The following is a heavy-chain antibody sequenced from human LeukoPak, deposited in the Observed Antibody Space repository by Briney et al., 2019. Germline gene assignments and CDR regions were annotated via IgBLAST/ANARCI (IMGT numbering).Heavy chain of an antibody. V-gene: IGHV3-23*01. CDR3: AKRKNSPGYSSLDQ. D-gene: IGHD2-15*01. Sequence: GGSLRLSCVASGFTFSSFALDWVRQAPGRGLEWISDVSRTGSTKYYADSVKGRFTVSRDNSKNTVYLQMNSLRVDDSAVYYCAKRKNSPGYSSLDQWGQGTLVTVSS. J-gene: IGHJ4*02. CDR1: GFTFSSFA. CDR2: VSRTGSTK.